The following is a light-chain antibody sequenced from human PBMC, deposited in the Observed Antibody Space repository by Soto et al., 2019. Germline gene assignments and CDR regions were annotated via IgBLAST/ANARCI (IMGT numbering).Light chain of an antibody. V-gene: IGKV3-15*01. Sequence: IVMTQSPATLSVSPGERATLSCRASQSVSSNLAWYQQKPGQAPRLLIYGASTRATGIPASFSGSGSGTEFTLTISSLQYEDFAVYYCQQYNNWPPWTFGQGTKVDIK. CDR3: QQYNNWPPWT. CDR1: QSVSSN. CDR2: GAS. J-gene: IGKJ1*01.